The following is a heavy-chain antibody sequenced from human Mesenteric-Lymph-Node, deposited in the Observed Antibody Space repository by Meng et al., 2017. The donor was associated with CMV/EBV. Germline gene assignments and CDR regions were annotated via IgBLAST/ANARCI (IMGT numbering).Heavy chain of an antibody. Sequence: LSLTCAVYGGSFSGYYWSWVRQAPGKGLEWVSGINWNGGSTGYADSVKGRFTISRDNPKNTLYLQMNSLRAEDTAVYYCAKEGIEGYYYYYGMDVWGQGTTVTVSS. D-gene: IGHD2-15*01. CDR3: AKEGIEGYYYYYGMDV. V-gene: IGHV3-20*04. J-gene: IGHJ6*02. CDR2: INWNGGST. CDR1: GGSFSGYY.